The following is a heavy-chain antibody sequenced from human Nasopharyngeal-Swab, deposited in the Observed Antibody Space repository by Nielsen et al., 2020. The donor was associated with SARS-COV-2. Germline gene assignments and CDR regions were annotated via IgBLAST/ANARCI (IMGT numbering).Heavy chain of an antibody. CDR3: ARGRASSSWYGRKPYEY. CDR2: IHHSGST. D-gene: IGHD6-13*01. J-gene: IGHJ4*02. Sequence: SETLSLTCAVSGGSFSGHSRSWIRQPPGKGLEWIGEIHHSGSTSYNPSFKSRVTISVDTSRNQFSLKLSSVTAADSAVYYCARGRASSSWYGRKPYEYWGQGTLVTVSS. V-gene: IGHV4-34*01. CDR1: GGSFSGHS.